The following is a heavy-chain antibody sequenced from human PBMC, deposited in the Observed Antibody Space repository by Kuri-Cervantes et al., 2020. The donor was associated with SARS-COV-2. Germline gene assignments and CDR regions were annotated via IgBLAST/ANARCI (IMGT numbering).Heavy chain of an antibody. Sequence: ASVKVSCKASGYTFTGYYMHWVRQAPGQGLEWMGWINPNSGGTDYAQKFQGRVTMTRDTSISTAYMELRSLRSDDTAVYYCARVLFPQVEAHFDYWGQGSLVTVSS. CDR2: INPNSGGT. D-gene: IGHD3-3*01. J-gene: IGHJ4*02. CDR3: ARVLFPQVEAHFDY. CDR1: GYTFTGYY. V-gene: IGHV1-2*02.